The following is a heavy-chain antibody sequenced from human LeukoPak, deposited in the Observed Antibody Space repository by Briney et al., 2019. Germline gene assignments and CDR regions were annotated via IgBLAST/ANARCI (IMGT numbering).Heavy chain of an antibody. J-gene: IGHJ4*02. CDR3: ARVQGYCSGGSCYGNDY. V-gene: IGHV4-34*01. CDR2: INHSGST. CDR1: GGSFSGYY. D-gene: IGHD2-15*01. Sequence: PSETLSLTCAVYGGSFSGYYWSWIRLPPGKGLEWIGEINHSGSTNYNPSLKSRVTISVDTSKNQFSLKLSSVTAADTAVYYCARVQGYCSGGSCYGNDYWGQGTLVTVSS.